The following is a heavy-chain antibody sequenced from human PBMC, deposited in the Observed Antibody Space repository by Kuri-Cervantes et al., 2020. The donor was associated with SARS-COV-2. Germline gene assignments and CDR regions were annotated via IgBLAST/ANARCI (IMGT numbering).Heavy chain of an antibody. D-gene: IGHD1-7*01. CDR1: GFTFSSYA. J-gene: IGHJ4*02. CDR2: ISGSGGST. Sequence: GGSLRLSCAASGFTFSSYAMSWVRQAPGKGLEWVSAISGSGGSTYYADSVKGRFTTSRDNSKNTLYLQMNSLRAEDTAVYYCAKAYWNYNYFDYWGQGTLVTVSS. CDR3: AKAYWNYNYFDY. V-gene: IGHV3-23*01.